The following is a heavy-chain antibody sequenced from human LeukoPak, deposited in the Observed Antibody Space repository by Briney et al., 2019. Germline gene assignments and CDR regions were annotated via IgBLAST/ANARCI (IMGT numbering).Heavy chain of an antibody. CDR3: ASPHWDIVVVPAAITKGTVDY. J-gene: IGHJ4*02. CDR1: GYTFTGYY. D-gene: IGHD2-2*02. CDR2: INPNSGGT. Sequence: ASVKVSCKASGYTFTGYYMHWVRQAPGQGLEWMGWINPNSGGTNYAQKFQGRVTMTRDTSISTACMELSRLRSDDTAVYYCASPHWDIVVVPAAITKGTVDYWGQGTLVTVSS. V-gene: IGHV1-2*02.